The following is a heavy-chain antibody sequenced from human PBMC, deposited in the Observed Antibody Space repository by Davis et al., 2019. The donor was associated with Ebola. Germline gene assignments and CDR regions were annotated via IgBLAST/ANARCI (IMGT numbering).Heavy chain of an antibody. CDR3: TKSAVTDGSWYFDL. D-gene: IGHD4-17*01. V-gene: IGHV3-7*01. CDR1: GFTFSGSA. Sequence: PGGSLRLSCAASGFTFSGSAMNWVRQAPGKGLEWVANIKQDGSEEYYVDSVKGRFTISRDNAKNSLYLQMNSLRAEDMAVYYCTKSAVTDGSWYFDLWGRGTLVTVSS. J-gene: IGHJ2*01. CDR2: IKQDGSEE.